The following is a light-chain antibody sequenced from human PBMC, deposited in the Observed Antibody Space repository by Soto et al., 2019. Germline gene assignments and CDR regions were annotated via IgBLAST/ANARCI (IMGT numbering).Light chain of an antibody. CDR3: QQHDGYPLT. V-gene: IGKV1-5*03. CDR1: QSMSRA. Sequence: DIQMTQSPSTLSASVGDRVTITCRASQSMSRALAWHQQKPGKAPKLLIYEVSSLESGVPSRFSGSGAGTEFTLTISSLQPGDFATYYCQQHDGYPLTFGGGTKVEIK. J-gene: IGKJ4*01. CDR2: EVS.